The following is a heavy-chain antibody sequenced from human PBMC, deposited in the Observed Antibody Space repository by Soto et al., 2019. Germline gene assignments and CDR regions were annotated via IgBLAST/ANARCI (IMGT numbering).Heavy chain of an antibody. J-gene: IGHJ4*02. CDR2: ISYSGGRT. D-gene: IGHD3-10*01. V-gene: IGHV3-23*01. CDR1: GFTFSSYA. Sequence: PGGSLRLSCAASGFTFSSYAMSWVRQAPGKGLEWVSCISYSGGRTYYADSVKGRFTISRDNAKNSLYLQMNSLRAEDTALYYCAPTGRQQSFYWGQGTLVTVSS. CDR3: APTGRQQSFY.